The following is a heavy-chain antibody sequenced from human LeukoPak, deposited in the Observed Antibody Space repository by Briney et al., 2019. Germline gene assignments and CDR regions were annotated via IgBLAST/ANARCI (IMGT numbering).Heavy chain of an antibody. CDR2: IYTSGST. D-gene: IGHD4-17*01. Sequence: NPSQTLSLTCTVSGGSISSGSYYWSWIRQPAGKGLEWIGRIYTSGSTNYNPSLKSRVTISVDTSKNQFSLKLSSVTAADTAVYYCARSRTTGGRGRVYYYYGMDVWGQGTTVTVS. CDR1: GGSISSGSYY. V-gene: IGHV4-61*02. J-gene: IGHJ6*02. CDR3: ARSRTTGGRGRVYYYYGMDV.